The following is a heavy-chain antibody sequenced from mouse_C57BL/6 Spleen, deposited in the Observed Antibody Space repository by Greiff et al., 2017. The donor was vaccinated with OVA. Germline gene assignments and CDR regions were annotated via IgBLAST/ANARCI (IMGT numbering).Heavy chain of an antibody. J-gene: IGHJ1*03. CDR2: INYDGSST. CDR1: GFTFSDYY. CDR3: ARDSYSYWYFDV. Sequence: DVMLVESEGGLVQPGRSMKLSCTASGFTFSDYYMAWVRQVPEKGLEWVANINYDGSSTYYLDSLKSRFIISRDNAKNILYLQMSSLKSEDTATYYCARDSYSYWYFDVWGTGTTVTVSS. D-gene: IGHD1-1*01. V-gene: IGHV5-16*01.